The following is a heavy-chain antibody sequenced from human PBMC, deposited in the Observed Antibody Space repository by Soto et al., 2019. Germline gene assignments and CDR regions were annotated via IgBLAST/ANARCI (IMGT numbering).Heavy chain of an antibody. V-gene: IGHV3-9*01. Sequence: GGSLRLSCAASGFTFDDYAMHWVRQAPGKGLEWVSGISWNSGSIGYADSVKGRFTISRDNAKNSLYLQMNSLRAEDTALYYCAKDSGTAMARDWGQGTLVTVS. CDR1: GFTFDDYA. CDR3: AKDSGTAMARD. CDR2: ISWNSGSI. D-gene: IGHD5-18*01. J-gene: IGHJ4*02.